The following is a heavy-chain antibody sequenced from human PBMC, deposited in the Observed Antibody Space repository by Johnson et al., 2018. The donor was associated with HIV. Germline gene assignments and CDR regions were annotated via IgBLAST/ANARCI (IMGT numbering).Heavy chain of an antibody. CDR2: ISGGGSAI. CDR1: GFTFSDYY. CDR3: ARDRVGDTAFEV. Sequence: QVQLVESGGGLVKPGGSLRLSCAASGFTFSDYYMSWIRQAPGKGLEWVSYISGGGSAIYYADSVRGRFTISRDNAKNSLYLQMNSLRAEDTAGYYCARDRVGDTAFEVWGQGTLVTVSS. V-gene: IGHV3-11*04. J-gene: IGHJ3*01. D-gene: IGHD1-26*01.